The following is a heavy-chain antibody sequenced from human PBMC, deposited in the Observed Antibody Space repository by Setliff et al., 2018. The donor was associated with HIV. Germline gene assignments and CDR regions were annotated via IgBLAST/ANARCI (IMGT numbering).Heavy chain of an antibody. CDR1: GYTFLAYY. CDR3: AKVASVTMIRGALGS. D-gene: IGHD3-10*01. Sequence: GASVKVSCKASGYTFLAYYIHWMRQAPGQGLEWMGWIKPKSGDTTYAQKFEDRVTMTRDTSSRTAYMDLSRLTSGDTAVYYCAKVASVTMIRGALGSWGQGTLVTVSS. V-gene: IGHV1-2*02. J-gene: IGHJ5*01. CDR2: IKPKSGDT.